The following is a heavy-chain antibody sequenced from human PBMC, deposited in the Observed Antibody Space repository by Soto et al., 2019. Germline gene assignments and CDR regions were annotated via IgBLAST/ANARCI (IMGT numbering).Heavy chain of an antibody. V-gene: IGHV1-18*01. CDR1: GYTFTSYG. CDR2: ISAYNGNT. Sequence: QVQLVQSGAEVKKPGASVKVSCKASGYTFTSYGISWVRQAPGQGLEWMGWISAYNGNTNYAQKLQGRVTMTTETXXXXXXXXXXXXXXXXXXXXXXXXXXXXXXXXXXXXXXXWGQGTTVTVSS. J-gene: IGHJ6*02. CDR3: XXXXXXXXXXXXXXXXX.